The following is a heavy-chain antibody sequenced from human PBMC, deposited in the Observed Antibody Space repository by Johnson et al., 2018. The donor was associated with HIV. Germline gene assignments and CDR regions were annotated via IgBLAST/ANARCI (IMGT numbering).Heavy chain of an antibody. V-gene: IGHV3-33*01. CDR3: ARDDGGGGDAFDI. CDR2: IWYDGSNK. Sequence: QMQLVESGGGVVQPGRSLRLSCAASGFTFSSYGMHWVRQAPGKGLEWVAVIWYDGSNKYYADSVKGRFTISRDNSKNTLYLQMNSLRAEDTAVYYCARDDGGGGDAFDIWGQGTMVTVSS. D-gene: IGHD2-15*01. CDR1: GFTFSSYG. J-gene: IGHJ3*02.